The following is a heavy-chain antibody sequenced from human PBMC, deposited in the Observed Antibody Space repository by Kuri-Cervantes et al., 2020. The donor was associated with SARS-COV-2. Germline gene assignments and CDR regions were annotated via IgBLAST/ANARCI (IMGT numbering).Heavy chain of an antibody. CDR2: ISYDGSNK. CDR3: ARGTDIYDFWSGYPTEYYYYALDV. J-gene: IGHJ6*02. Sequence: GESLKISCAASGFTFSSYGMHWVRQAPGKGLEWVAVISYDGSNKYYADSVKGRFTISRDNSKNTLYLQMNSLRAEDTAVYYCARGTDIYDFWSGYPTEYYYYALDVWGQGTTVTVSS. D-gene: IGHD3-3*01. CDR1: GFTFSSYG. V-gene: IGHV3-30*03.